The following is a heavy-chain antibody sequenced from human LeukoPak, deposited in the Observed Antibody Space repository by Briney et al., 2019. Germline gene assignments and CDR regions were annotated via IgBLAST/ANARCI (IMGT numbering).Heavy chain of an antibody. CDR3: AKVPVFPRYYDILTGYSFKKYYFDY. Sequence: GGSLRLSCAASGFTFSSYGMSWVRQAPGKGLEWVSAISVSGGSTYYADSVKGRFTISRDNSKNTLHLQMNSLRAEDTAVYYCAKVPVFPRYYDILTGYSFKKYYFDYWGQGTLVTVSS. CDR2: ISVSGGST. J-gene: IGHJ4*02. CDR1: GFTFSSYG. V-gene: IGHV3-23*01. D-gene: IGHD3-9*01.